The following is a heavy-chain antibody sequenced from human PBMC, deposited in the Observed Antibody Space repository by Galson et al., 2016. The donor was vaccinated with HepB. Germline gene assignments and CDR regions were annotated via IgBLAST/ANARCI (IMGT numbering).Heavy chain of an antibody. CDR1: GGTFNSYA. V-gene: IGHV1-69*13. J-gene: IGHJ5*02. Sequence: SVKVSCKASGGTFNSYAISWVRQAPGQGLEWMGGIIPMVGTANYAQRFQGRVTIIADELTSTVYMGLSSLRSDDTAVYYCARGGGGFYDTGDYYYWDLWGQGTLVTVSS. D-gene: IGHD3-22*01. CDR2: IIPMVGTA. CDR3: ARGGGGFYDTGDYYYWDL.